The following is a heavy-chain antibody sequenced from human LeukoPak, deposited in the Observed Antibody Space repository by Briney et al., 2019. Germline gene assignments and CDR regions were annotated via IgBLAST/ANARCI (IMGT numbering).Heavy chain of an antibody. V-gene: IGHV4-34*01. CDR2: INHSGST. CDR3: ARVGAGGPRRALDV. J-gene: IGHJ3*01. D-gene: IGHD6-13*01. Sequence: SETLSLTCAVYGGSFSGYYWSWTRQPPAKGLEWIGEINHSGSTSYNPSLKSRVTISVDTSKNQFSLKLSSVTAADTAVYYCARVGAGGPRRALDVWGQGTMVTVSS. CDR1: GGSFSGYY.